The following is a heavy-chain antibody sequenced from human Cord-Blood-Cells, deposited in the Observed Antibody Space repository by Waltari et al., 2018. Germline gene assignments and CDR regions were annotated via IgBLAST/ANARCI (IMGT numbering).Heavy chain of an antibody. V-gene: IGHV4-61*09. CDR3: ARAFSSIAARYFDY. Sequence: QVQLQESGPGLVKPSQTLSLTCTVSGGSISSGSYYWSWIRQPAGKGLEWIGYIDTSGSTTYNPSLRRRVTISVDTSKNQFSRKLSSVTAADTTVYYCARAFSSIAARYFDYWGQGTLVTVSS. CDR2: IDTSGST. D-gene: IGHD6-6*01. J-gene: IGHJ4*02. CDR1: GGSISSGSYY.